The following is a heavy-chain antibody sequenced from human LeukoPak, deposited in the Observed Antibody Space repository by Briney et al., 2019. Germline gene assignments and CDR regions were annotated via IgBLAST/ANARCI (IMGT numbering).Heavy chain of an antibody. CDR1: GFTVSSNY. CDR3: ARDLAYYDSSGYYSN. Sequence: PGGSLRLSCAASGFTVSSNYMSWVRQAPGKGLEWVSVIYSGGSTYYADPVKGRFTISRDNSKNTLYLQMNSLRAEDTAVYYCARDLAYYDSSGYYSNWGQGTLVTVSS. D-gene: IGHD3-22*01. J-gene: IGHJ4*02. V-gene: IGHV3-66*01. CDR2: IYSGGST.